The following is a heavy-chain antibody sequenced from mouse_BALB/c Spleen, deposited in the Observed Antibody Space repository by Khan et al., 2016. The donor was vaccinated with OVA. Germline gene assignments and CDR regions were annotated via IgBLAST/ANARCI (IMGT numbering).Heavy chain of an antibody. D-gene: IGHD1-1*01. V-gene: IGHV1-7*01. CDR3: ANHGSSSAWLTY. CDR1: GYTFTSYW. Sequence: VQLQQSGAELAKPGASVKMSCKASGYTFTSYWMHWVKQRPGQGLEWIGYINPSTGYTEYNQRFKDKATLTADKSSSTAYMQLSSLTSEESAVYYCANHGSSSAWLTYWGQATLVTVSA. J-gene: IGHJ3*01. CDR2: INPSTGYT.